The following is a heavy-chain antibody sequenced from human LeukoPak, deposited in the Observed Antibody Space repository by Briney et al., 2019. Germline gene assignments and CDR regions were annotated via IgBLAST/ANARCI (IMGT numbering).Heavy chain of an antibody. CDR1: GFTFSNQN. J-gene: IGHJ5*01. V-gene: IGHV3-21*05. D-gene: IGHD6-13*01. CDR2: ISGSGSDI. CDR3: ARGYGSSWFYS. Sequence: PGGSLRLSCSASGFTFSNQNMNWVRQAPGKGLEWLSYISGSGSDIYYADSVKGRFTISRDNAKNSLFLQMNSLRGEDTAMYYCARGYGSSWFYSRGPGTLVTVSS.